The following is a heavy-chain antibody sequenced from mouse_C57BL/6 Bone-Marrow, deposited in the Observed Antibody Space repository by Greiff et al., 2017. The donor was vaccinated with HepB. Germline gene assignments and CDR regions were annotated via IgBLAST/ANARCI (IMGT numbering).Heavy chain of an antibody. CDR1: GYTFTSYG. J-gene: IGHJ2*01. V-gene: IGHV1-81*01. Sequence: QVQLQQSGAELARPGASVKLSCKASGYTFTSYGISWVKQRTGQGLEWIGEIYPRSGNTYYNEKFKGKATLTADKSSSTAYMELRSLTSEDSAVYFCARSGYYGLYVDYWGQGTTLTVSS. D-gene: IGHD1-2*01. CDR2: IYPRSGNT. CDR3: ARSGYYGLYVDY.